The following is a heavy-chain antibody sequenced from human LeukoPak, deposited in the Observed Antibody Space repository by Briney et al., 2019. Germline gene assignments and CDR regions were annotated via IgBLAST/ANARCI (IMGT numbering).Heavy chain of an antibody. J-gene: IGHJ4*02. V-gene: IGHV3-30-3*01. Sequence: GGSLRLSCAASGFTFSSYAMHWVRQAPGKGLEWVAVISYDGSNKYYADSVKGRFTISRDNSKNTLYLQMNSLRAEDTAVYYCARDQSSSGYGAGDYWGQGTLVTVSS. D-gene: IGHD3-22*01. CDR2: ISYDGSNK. CDR1: GFTFSSYA. CDR3: ARDQSSSGYGAGDY.